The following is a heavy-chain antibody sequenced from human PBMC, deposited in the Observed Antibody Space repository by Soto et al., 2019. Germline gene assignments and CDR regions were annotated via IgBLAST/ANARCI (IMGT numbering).Heavy chain of an antibody. D-gene: IGHD1-26*01. Sequence: GGSLRLSCAASGFTFSSYAMSWVRQAPGKGLEWVSAISGSGGSTYYADSVKGRFTISRDNSKNTLYLQMNSLRAEDTAVYYCAKGLTSGSYYTDYFDYWGQGTLVTVSS. CDR2: ISGSGGST. CDR1: GFTFSSYA. CDR3: AKGLTSGSYYTDYFDY. J-gene: IGHJ4*02. V-gene: IGHV3-23*01.